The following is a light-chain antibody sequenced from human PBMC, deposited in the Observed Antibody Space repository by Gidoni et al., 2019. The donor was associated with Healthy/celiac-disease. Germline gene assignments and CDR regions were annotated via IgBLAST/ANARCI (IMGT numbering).Light chain of an antibody. CDR2: AAS. V-gene: IGKV1-39*01. J-gene: IGKJ2*03. CDR3: QQSYSTSQS. CDR1: QNISSY. Sequence: DIQMTQSPSSLSASVGDRVTITCRASQNISSYLNWYQQKPGKAPKLLIYAASSLQSGVPSRFSGSGSGTDFTLTISSLQPEDFATYYCQQSYSTSQSFGQGTKLEIK.